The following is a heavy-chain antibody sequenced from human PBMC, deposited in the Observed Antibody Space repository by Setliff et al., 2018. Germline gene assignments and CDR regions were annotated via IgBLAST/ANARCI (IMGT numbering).Heavy chain of an antibody. CDR3: ARDQWVRSPPLYFSYSMDV. CDR1: GGSISSGSHY. J-gene: IGHJ6*02. Sequence: SETLSLTCTVSGGSISSGSHYWSWIRQPAGKGLEWIGRLHTSGNTNYNPSLKSRVTVSLDTSKNQFSLKLTSMTAADTAVYYCARDQWVRSPPLYFSYSMDVWGQGTTVTVSS. D-gene: IGHD5-12*01. V-gene: IGHV4-61*02. CDR2: LHTSGNT.